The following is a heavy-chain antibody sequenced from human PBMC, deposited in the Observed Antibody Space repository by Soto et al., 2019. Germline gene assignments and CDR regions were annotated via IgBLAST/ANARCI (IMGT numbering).Heavy chain of an antibody. Sequence: PSETLSLTCTVSGGSVSSGSYYWSWIRQPPGKGLEWIGYIYYSGSTNYNPSLKSRVTISVDTSKNQFSLKLSSVTAADTAVYYCARSPGIAVAGNDYGMDVWGQGSTVTVS. CDR2: IYYSGST. J-gene: IGHJ6*02. CDR3: ARSPGIAVAGNDYGMDV. D-gene: IGHD6-19*01. CDR1: GGSVSSGSYY. V-gene: IGHV4-61*01.